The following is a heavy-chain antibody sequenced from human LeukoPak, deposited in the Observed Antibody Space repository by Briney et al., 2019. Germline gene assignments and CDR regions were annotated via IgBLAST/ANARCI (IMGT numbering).Heavy chain of an antibody. V-gene: IGHV4-39*07. J-gene: IGHJ4*02. Sequence: SETLSLTCTVSGGSISTGCYYWGWIRQPPGKGLEWIANVHYSGSTYYNPTLKSRVTISIDTSKNQFSLKLKSVTAADTAVYYCARGSWSGYYLDYWGQGTLVTVSS. D-gene: IGHD3-3*01. CDR1: GGSISTGCYY. CDR2: VHYSGST. CDR3: ARGSWSGYYLDY.